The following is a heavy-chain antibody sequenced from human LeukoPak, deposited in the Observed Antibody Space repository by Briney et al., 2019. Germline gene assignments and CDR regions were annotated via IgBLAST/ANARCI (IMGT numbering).Heavy chain of an antibody. J-gene: IGHJ4*02. Sequence: ASVKVSCKASGGTFSSYAISWVRQAPGQGLEWMGGIIPIFGTANYAQKFQGRVTITADESRSTAYMELSSLRSEDTAVYYCARGYGSGPPNYWGQGTLVTVSS. V-gene: IGHV1-69*13. D-gene: IGHD3-10*01. CDR2: IIPIFGTA. CDR1: GGTFSSYA. CDR3: ARGYGSGPPNY.